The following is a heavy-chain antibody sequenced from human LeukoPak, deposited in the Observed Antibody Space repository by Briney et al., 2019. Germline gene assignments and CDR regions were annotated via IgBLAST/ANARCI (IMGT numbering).Heavy chain of an antibody. CDR2: IWYDGSNK. D-gene: IGHD3-22*01. CDR3: ARDPSDSSGYPGFDY. Sequence: GGSLRLSCAASGFTFSSYGMHWVRQAPGKGLEWVAVIWYDGSNKYYADSVKGRFTISRDNSKNTLYLQMNSLRAEDTAVYYCARDPSDSSGYPGFDYWGQGTLVTVSS. V-gene: IGHV3-33*01. J-gene: IGHJ4*02. CDR1: GFTFSSYG.